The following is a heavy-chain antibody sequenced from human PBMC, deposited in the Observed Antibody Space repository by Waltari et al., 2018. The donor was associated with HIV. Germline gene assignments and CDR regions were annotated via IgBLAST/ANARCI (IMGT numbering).Heavy chain of an antibody. J-gene: IGHJ3*02. CDR2: IYYSGSP. Sequence: QLQLQESGPGLVKPSETLSLTCTVSGGSISSSSYYWGWIRQPPGKGLEWIGSIYYSGSPYYNPSLKSRVTISVDTSKNQFSLKLSSVTAADTAVYYCASSYGSGSYYKSGDAFDIWGQGTMVTVSS. V-gene: IGHV4-39*01. D-gene: IGHD3-10*01. CDR3: ASSYGSGSYYKSGDAFDI. CDR1: GGSISSSSYY.